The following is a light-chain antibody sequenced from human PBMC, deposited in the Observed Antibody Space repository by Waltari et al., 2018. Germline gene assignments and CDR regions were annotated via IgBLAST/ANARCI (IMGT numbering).Light chain of an antibody. V-gene: IGLV2-23*02. Sequence: QSALTQPASVSGSPGQSITISCTGTSSDVGSYNLVSWYQQHPGKAPQLMVYEVSKPRSGVSNLVPGYKSGNTASLTISGLQAEDEADYYCCSYASSITYVFGTGTKVTVL. CDR3: CSYASSITYV. CDR1: SSDVGSYNL. J-gene: IGLJ1*01. CDR2: EVS.